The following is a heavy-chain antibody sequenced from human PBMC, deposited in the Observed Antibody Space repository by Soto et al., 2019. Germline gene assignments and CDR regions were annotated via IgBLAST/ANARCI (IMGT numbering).Heavy chain of an antibody. CDR3: ARGRTNFFGAGSALDY. J-gene: IGHJ4*02. CDR1: GHSDTTKDFF. CDR2: IYHGGTT. V-gene: IGHV4-30-4*08. Sequence: SETLSLTCTVSGHSDTTKDFFCSWLRQAPGRGLEWIAYIYHGGTTHYNPAFRSRVTMSVDTAKTQFSLNLDSVTAADKAVYYCARGRTNFFGAGSALDYWGQGTPVTVSS. D-gene: IGHD3-16*01.